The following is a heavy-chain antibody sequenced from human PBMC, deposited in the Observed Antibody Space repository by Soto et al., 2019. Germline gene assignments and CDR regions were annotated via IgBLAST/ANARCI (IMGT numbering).Heavy chain of an antibody. D-gene: IGHD6-6*01. CDR3: ARADGFEYSSSSYFDY. V-gene: IGHV4-30-4*01. CDR1: GVTISSGDYY. CDR2: IYYSGST. J-gene: IGHJ4*02. Sequence: SETLSLTCPFSGVTISSGDYYWSWIRKPPGKGLEWIGYIYYSGSTYYNPSLKSRVTISVDTSKNQFSLKLSSVTAADTAVYYCARADGFEYSSSSYFDYWGQGTLVTVSS.